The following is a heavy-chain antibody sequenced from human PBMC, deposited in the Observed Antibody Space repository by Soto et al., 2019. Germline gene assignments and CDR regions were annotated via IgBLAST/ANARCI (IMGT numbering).Heavy chain of an antibody. J-gene: IGHJ4*02. CDR1: GYTFISYG. V-gene: IGHV1-18*01. CDR3: ARDRVPKSSGYFPFDY. CDR2: ISIFNGKT. D-gene: IGHD3-22*01. Sequence: QVQLVQSGAEVKKPGASVKVSCKASGYTFISYGISWVRQAPGQGLEWMGWISIFNGKTNYAQNVQGRVTMTTDTSTTTAYMELRSLKSDDTAVYYCARDRVPKSSGYFPFDYWGQGTLVTVSS.